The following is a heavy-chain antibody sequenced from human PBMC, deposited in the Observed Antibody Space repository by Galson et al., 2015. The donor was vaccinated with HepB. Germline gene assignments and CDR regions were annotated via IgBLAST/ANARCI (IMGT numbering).Heavy chain of an antibody. V-gene: IGHV3-23*01. CDR3: AKGGAENYYDSSGYYQHVDY. CDR1: GFTFSSYA. J-gene: IGHJ4*02. Sequence: SLRLSCAASGFTFSSYAMSWVRQAPGKGLEWVSAISGSGGSTYYADSVKGRFTISRDNSKNTLYLQMNSLRAEDTAVYYCAKGGAENYYDSSGYYQHVDYWGQGTLVTVSS. D-gene: IGHD3-22*01. CDR2: ISGSGGST.